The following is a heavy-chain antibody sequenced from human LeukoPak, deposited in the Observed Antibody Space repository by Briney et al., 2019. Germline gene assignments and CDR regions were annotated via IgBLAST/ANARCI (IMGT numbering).Heavy chain of an antibody. V-gene: IGHV3-30*18. CDR1: GYSFTSYW. Sequence: GESLKISCKGSGYSFTSYWIGWVRQAPGKGLEWVAVISYDGSNKYYADSVKGRFTISRDNSKNTLYLQMNSLRAEDTAVYYCAKAVGYSYGYFDYWGQGTLVTVSS. D-gene: IGHD5-18*01. J-gene: IGHJ4*02. CDR2: ISYDGSNK. CDR3: AKAVGYSYGYFDY.